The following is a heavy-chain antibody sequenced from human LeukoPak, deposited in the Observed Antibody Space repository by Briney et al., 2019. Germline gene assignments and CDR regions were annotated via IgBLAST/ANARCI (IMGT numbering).Heavy chain of an antibody. J-gene: IGHJ4*02. CDR3: ARDVGATPGYFDY. CDR1: GYTFTGYY. D-gene: IGHD1-26*01. V-gene: IGHV1-8*03. Sequence: ASVKVSCKASGYTFTGYYMHWVRQAPGQGLVWMGWMNPNSGNTGYAQKFQGRVTITRNTSISTAYMELGSLRSEDTAVYYCARDVGATPGYFDYWGQGTLVTVSS. CDR2: MNPNSGNT.